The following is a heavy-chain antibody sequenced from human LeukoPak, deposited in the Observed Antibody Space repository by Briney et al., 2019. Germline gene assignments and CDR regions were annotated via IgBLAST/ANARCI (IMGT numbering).Heavy chain of an antibody. D-gene: IGHD6-13*01. Sequence: PGGSLRLSCAASGFTFSSYYMHWVRQATGKGLEWVSAIGTAGDTYYSGSVKGRFTISRENAKNSMYLQMNSLRAGDTAVYYCARAPPQQLVLWGGYYYGMDVWGQGTTVTVSS. CDR3: ARAPPQQLVLWGGYYYGMDV. J-gene: IGHJ6*02. CDR1: GFTFSSYY. V-gene: IGHV3-13*01. CDR2: IGTAGDT.